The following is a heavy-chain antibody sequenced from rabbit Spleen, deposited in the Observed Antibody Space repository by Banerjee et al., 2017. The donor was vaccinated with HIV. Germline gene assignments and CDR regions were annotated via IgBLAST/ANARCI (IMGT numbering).Heavy chain of an antibody. J-gene: IGHJ4*01. Sequence: QQLVESGGGLVKPGASLTLTCKASGVSFSSGYDMCWVRQAPGKGLEWIACINTATGKDVYASWAKGRFTISTTSSTTVTLQMTSLTAADTATYFCAGDHAISGYRFNLWGQGTLVTVS. D-gene: IGHD1-1*01. V-gene: IGHV1S40*01. CDR3: AGDHAISGYRFNL. CDR1: GVSFSSGYD. CDR2: INTATGKD.